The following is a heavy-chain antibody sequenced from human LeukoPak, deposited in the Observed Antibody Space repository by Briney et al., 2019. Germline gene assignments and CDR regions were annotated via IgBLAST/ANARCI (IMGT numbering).Heavy chain of an antibody. V-gene: IGHV3-23*01. CDR3: AKAAAAPGFDF. J-gene: IGHJ4*02. Sequence: GGSLRLSCAASGFTSSSYALNWVRQAPGKGLEWVATVSGSGDRMYHADSVKGRFTISRDNSKNAIYLQMNSLRAEDTALYYCAKAAAAPGFDFWGQGTLVTVSS. CDR1: GFTSSSYA. CDR2: VSGSGDRM. D-gene: IGHD6-13*01.